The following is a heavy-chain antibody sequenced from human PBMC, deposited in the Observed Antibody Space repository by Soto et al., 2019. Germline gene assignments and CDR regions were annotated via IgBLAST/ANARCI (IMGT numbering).Heavy chain of an antibody. V-gene: IGHV3-30*18. CDR1: GFTFSSYG. CDR3: AKDLSVVAALYGMDV. D-gene: IGHD2-15*01. Sequence: SLRLSCAASGFTFSSYGMHWVRQAPGKGLEWVAVISYDGSNKYYADSVKGRFTISRDNSKNTLYLQMNSLRAEDTAVYYCAKDLSVVAALYGMDVWGQGTTVTVSS. CDR2: ISYDGSNK. J-gene: IGHJ6*02.